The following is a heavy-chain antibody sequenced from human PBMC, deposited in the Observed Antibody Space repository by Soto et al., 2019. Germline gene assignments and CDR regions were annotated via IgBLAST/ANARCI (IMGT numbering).Heavy chain of an antibody. D-gene: IGHD3-10*01. V-gene: IGHV4-59*11. CDR1: GGSMRSLY. CDR3: ARRGYGPGFPYYYGMDV. CDR2: IYYSGST. J-gene: IGHJ6*02. Sequence: SETLSLTCTVFGGSMRSLYWSWIRQPQGKGLEWIGYIYYSGSTNYNPSLKSRVTMSVDTPKNQFSLKLSSVTAADTAVYYCARRGYGPGFPYYYGMDVWGQGTAVTVSS.